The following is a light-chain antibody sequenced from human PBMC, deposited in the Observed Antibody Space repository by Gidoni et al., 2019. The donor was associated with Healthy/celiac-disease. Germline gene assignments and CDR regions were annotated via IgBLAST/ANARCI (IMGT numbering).Light chain of an antibody. V-gene: IGKV1-39*01. Sequence: TSHYPSSLSASVGDRVTITCRASQSISSYLNWYQQKPGKAPKLLISAASSLQSGVPSRFSGSGSGTDFTLTISSLQPEDFATYYCQQSYSTPWTFGQGTKVEIK. CDR2: AAS. CDR3: QQSYSTPWT. J-gene: IGKJ1*01. CDR1: QSISSY.